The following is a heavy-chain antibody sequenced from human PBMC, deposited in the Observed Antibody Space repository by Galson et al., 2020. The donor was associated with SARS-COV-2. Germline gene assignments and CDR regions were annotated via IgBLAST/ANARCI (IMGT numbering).Heavy chain of an antibody. CDR2: IYHSGST. V-gene: IGHV4-38-2*02. CDR3: AREEPEYYYGSGSYHY. D-gene: IGHD3-10*01. CDR1: GYSISSGYY. Sequence: SETLSLTCAVSGYSISSGYYWGWIRQPPGKGLEWIGSIYHSGSTYYNPSLKSRVTISVDTSKNQFSLKLSSVTAADTAVYYCAREEPEYYYGSGSYHYWGQGTLVTVYS. J-gene: IGHJ4*02.